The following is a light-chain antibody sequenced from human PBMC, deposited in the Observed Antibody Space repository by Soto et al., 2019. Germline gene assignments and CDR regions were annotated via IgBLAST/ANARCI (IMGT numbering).Light chain of an antibody. CDR3: QQYENSPIT. J-gene: IGKJ5*01. CDR1: QSMGSN. CDR2: DAS. V-gene: IGKV3D-15*02. Sequence: EIVMTQSPATLSVSPGERATLSCRASQSMGSNLAWYQQKPGQAPRLLIYDASTRATGIPARFSGSGSGTEFTLTISSLQSEDFAVYYCQQYENSPITFGQGTRLEIK.